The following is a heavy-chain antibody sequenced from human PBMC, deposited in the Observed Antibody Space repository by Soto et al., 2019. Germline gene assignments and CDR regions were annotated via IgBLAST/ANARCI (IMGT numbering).Heavy chain of an antibody. Sequence: ASVKVSCKASGYTFTGYYMHWVRQDPGQGLEWMGWINPNSGGTNYAQKFQGRVTMTRDTSISTAYMELSRLRSDDTAVYYCARDLPLPYSSSWAFDYWGQGTLVTVSS. CDR2: INPNSGGT. J-gene: IGHJ4*02. D-gene: IGHD6-13*01. CDR3: ARDLPLPYSSSWAFDY. V-gene: IGHV1-2*02. CDR1: GYTFTGYY.